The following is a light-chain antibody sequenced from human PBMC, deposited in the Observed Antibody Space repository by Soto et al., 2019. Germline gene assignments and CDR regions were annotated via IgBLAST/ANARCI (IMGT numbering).Light chain of an antibody. J-gene: IGLJ3*02. V-gene: IGLV2-8*01. Sequence: QSALTQPPSASGSSGQSVTISCTGTSSDVGGYNYVSWHQQHPGKAPKLMIYEVSKRPSGVPDRFSGSKSGNTASLTVSGLQAEDEADYYCTSYAGSKNVVFGGGTKVTVL. CDR1: SSDVGGYNY. CDR3: TSYAGSKNVV. CDR2: EVS.